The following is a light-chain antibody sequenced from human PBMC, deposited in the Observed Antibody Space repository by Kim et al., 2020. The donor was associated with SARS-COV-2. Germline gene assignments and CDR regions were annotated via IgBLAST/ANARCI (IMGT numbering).Light chain of an antibody. J-gene: IGLJ3*02. Sequence: QPVLTQPSSLSASPGASASLTCTLRSGVNVGAYRIYWYQQKPGSPPQYLLRYRSDSDKQQGSGVPSRFSGSRDDSANAGFLLISGLQSEDEADYYCVIWHSSAWVFGGGTQLTVL. CDR1: SGVNVGAYR. V-gene: IGLV5-45*03. CDR3: VIWHSSAWV. CDR2: YRSDSDK.